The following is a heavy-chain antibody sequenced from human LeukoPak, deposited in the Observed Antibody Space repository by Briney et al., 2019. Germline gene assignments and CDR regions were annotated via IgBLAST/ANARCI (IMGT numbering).Heavy chain of an antibody. CDR3: ARDLLDY. J-gene: IGHJ4*02. Sequence: PGGSLSLSCAASGFTFSFYNMNWVRQAPGKGLEWVSYICRDSITTYYADSVKGRFTIFRDNAKNSLYLQMNSLRDEDTAVYFCARDLLDYWGQGTLVTVSS. CDR2: ICRDSITT. V-gene: IGHV3-48*02. CDR1: GFTFSFYN.